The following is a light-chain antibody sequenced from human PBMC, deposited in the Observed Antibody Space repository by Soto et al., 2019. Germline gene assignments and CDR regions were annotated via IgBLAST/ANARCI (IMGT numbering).Light chain of an antibody. Sequence: QTVVTQEPSFAVSPGRTVTLTCGLSSGSVSTSYYPSWYQQTPGQAPRTLIYSTNTRSSGVPDRFSGSILGNKAALTITGDQADDESDYYCVLYMGSGIWVFGGGTKFTVL. J-gene: IGLJ3*02. V-gene: IGLV8-61*01. CDR3: VLYMGSGIWV. CDR1: SGSVSTSYY. CDR2: STN.